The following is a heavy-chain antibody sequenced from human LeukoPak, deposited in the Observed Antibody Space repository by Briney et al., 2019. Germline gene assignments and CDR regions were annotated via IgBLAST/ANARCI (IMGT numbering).Heavy chain of an antibody. CDR3: ARGPMVPLWAFDI. V-gene: IGHV4-59*01. CDR2: IYYSGST. CDR1: GGSISGYY. D-gene: IGHD2-8*01. Sequence: PSETLSLTCTASGGSISGYYWSWIRQPPGKGLEWIGYIYYSGSTSYNPSLSSRVTISVDTSKNQFSLKLSSVTAADTAVFYCARGPMVPLWAFDIWGQGTMVTVSS. J-gene: IGHJ3*02.